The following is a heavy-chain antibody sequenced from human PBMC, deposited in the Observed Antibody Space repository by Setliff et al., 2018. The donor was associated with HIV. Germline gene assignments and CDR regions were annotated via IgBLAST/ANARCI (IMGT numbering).Heavy chain of an antibody. Sequence: SETLSLTCTVSGGSISSHYWSWIRQPPGKGLEWIGYIYYSGSTNYNPSLKSRVTISVDTSKNQFSLTLISVTAADTAVYYCARAHPSGGFDYWGQGTLVTVSS. V-gene: IGHV4-59*11. J-gene: IGHJ4*02. CDR1: GGSISSHY. CDR2: IYYSGST. D-gene: IGHD3-10*01. CDR3: ARAHPSGGFDY.